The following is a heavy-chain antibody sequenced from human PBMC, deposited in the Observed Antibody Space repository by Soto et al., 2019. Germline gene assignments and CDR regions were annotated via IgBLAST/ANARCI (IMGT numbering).Heavy chain of an antibody. V-gene: IGHV4-31*03. CDR1: GGSISSGGYY. CDR2: IYYSGST. CDR3: ASSAARLDNSGLSWFDP. J-gene: IGHJ5*02. Sequence: SETLSLTCTVSGGSISSGGYYWSWIRQHPGKGLEWIGYIYYSGSTYYNPSLKSRVTISVDTSKNQFSLKLSSVTAADTAVYYCASSAARLDNSGLSWFDPWGQGTLVTVSS. D-gene: IGHD6-6*01.